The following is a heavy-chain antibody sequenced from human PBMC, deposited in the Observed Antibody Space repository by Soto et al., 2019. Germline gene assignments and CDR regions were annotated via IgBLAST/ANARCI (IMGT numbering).Heavy chain of an antibody. CDR2: ISTYSGNT. J-gene: IGHJ4*02. CDR1: GYTFSSYS. V-gene: IGHV1-18*04. CDR3: ARDNGYYDL. Sequence: ASVKVSCKTSGYTFSSYSINWVRQAPGQGLEWMAWISTYSGNTHYAERVQGRVTVTLDKSARTAFMEMRGLTSDDTAVYFCARDNGYYDLWGQGTLITVSS.